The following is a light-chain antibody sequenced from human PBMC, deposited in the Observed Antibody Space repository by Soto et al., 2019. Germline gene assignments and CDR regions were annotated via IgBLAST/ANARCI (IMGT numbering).Light chain of an antibody. CDR2: DVS. V-gene: IGLV2-14*01. CDR3: SSYTSSSTRV. Sequence: QSVLTQPASVSGSPGQSIAISCTGTSSDVGGYYSVSWYQQHPGKAPKLVIYDVSNRPSGVSNRFSGSKSGNTASLTISGLQAEDEADYYCSSYTSSSTRVFGGGTTLTVL. CDR1: SSDVGGYYS. J-gene: IGLJ2*01.